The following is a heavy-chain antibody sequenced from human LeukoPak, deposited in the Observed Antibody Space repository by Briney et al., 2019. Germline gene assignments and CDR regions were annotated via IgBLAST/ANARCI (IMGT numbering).Heavy chain of an antibody. CDR1: GGTFSSYA. D-gene: IGHD3-16*01. V-gene: IGHV1-69*05. Sequence: GASVKVSCKASGGTFSSYANSWVRQAPGQGLERMGGIIPIFGTANYAQKFQGRVTITTDESTRTAYMELSSLRSEDTAVYYCARDRMITFGGAHSDAFDIWGQGTMVTVSS. CDR2: IIPIFGTA. J-gene: IGHJ3*02. CDR3: ARDRMITFGGAHSDAFDI.